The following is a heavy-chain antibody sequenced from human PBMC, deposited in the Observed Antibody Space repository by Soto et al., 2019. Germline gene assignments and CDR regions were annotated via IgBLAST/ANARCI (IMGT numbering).Heavy chain of an antibody. CDR3: KWDLEASDP. CDR1: GFTFSNAW. CDR2: IRSKTDGGTT. D-gene: IGHD1-26*01. J-gene: IGHJ5*02. Sequence: RLSCAASGFTFSNAWMSWVRQAPGKGLEWVGRIRSKTDGGTTDYAAPVKGRFTISRDDSKDTLYLQMNSLKTEDTAVYYCKWDLEASDPWGQGTLVTVS. V-gene: IGHV3-15*01.